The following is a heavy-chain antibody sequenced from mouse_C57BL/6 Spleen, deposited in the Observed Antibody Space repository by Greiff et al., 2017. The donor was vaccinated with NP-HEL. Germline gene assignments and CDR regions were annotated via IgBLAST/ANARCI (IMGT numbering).Heavy chain of an antibody. Sequence: VQLQQSGAELAKPGASVKLSCKASGYTFTSYWMHWVKQRPGQGLEWIGYINPSSGYTKYNQKFKDKATLTAEKSSSTAYMQLSSLTYEDSAVYYCARVTGTYFDYWGQGTTLTVSS. V-gene: IGHV1-7*01. CDR2: INPSSGYT. CDR3: ARVTGTYFDY. D-gene: IGHD4-1*01. CDR1: GYTFTSYW. J-gene: IGHJ2*01.